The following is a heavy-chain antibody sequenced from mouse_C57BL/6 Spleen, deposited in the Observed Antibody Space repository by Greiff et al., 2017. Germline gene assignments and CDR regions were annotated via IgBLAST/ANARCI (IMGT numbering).Heavy chain of an antibody. Sequence: VMLVESGAELVKPGASVKISCKASGYAFSSYWMNWVKQRPGKGLEWIGQIYPGDGETNYNGKFKGKATLTADKSSSTAYMQLSSLTSEDSAVYFCARLLRPYYFDYWGQGTTLTVSS. CDR2: IYPGDGET. D-gene: IGHD1-2*01. CDR3: ARLLRPYYFDY. J-gene: IGHJ2*01. CDR1: GYAFSSYW. V-gene: IGHV1-80*01.